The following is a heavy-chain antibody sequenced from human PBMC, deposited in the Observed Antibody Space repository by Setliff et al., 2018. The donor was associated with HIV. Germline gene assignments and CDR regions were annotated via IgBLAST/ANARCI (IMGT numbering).Heavy chain of an antibody. Sequence: ASVKVSCKASGYTFTSYGISWVRQAPGQGLEWMGWISAYNGNTNYAQKLQGRVTMTTDTSTSTAYMELRSLRSDDTAVYYCVLVYYYYYYMDVWGKGTTVTVSS. V-gene: IGHV1-18*01. J-gene: IGHJ6*03. CDR2: ISAYNGNT. D-gene: IGHD2-15*01. CDR1: GYTFTSYG. CDR3: VLVYYYYYYMDV.